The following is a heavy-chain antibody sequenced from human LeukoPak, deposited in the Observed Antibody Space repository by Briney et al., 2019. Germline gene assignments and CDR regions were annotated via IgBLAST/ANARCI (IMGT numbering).Heavy chain of an antibody. CDR3: TKVTNNCFDF. Sequence: GGSLRLSCAASGFTFSSYGMHWVRQAPGKGLEWVTVISYDGSNKYYADSVKGRFTISRDNAKNSLYLQMNSLRVEDTALYYCTKVTNNCFDFWGQGTLVTVSS. V-gene: IGHV3-30*18. CDR2: ISYDGSNK. D-gene: IGHD2/OR15-2a*01. J-gene: IGHJ4*02. CDR1: GFTFSSYG.